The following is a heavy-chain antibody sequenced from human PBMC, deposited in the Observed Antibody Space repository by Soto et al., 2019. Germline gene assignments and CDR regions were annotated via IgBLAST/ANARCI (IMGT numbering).Heavy chain of an antibody. D-gene: IGHD4-4*01. V-gene: IGHV5-10-1*01. CDR1: GYSFTNYW. CDR3: ARLQVTNYGMDV. Sequence: GESLKISCKGSGYSFTNYWITWVRQMPGKGLEWLGRVDPTDSYSNYSPSFQGHVTISADKSISTAYLQWSSLKASDTAMYYCARLQVTNYGMDVWGQGTTVTVSS. J-gene: IGHJ6*02. CDR2: VDPTDSYS.